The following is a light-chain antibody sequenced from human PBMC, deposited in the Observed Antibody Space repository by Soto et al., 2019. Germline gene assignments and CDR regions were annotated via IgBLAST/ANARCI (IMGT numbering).Light chain of an antibody. CDR2: DAS. CDR1: ESVSRN. CDR3: QQFNTWPRDT. J-gene: IGKJ1*01. V-gene: IGKV3-15*01. Sequence: EVVMTQSPATLSVSPGERATLSCRASESVSRNLAWYQQKPGQAPRLLIYDASTRATGVPARFSGGGSGTEFTLTISSLQSEDFAVYYCQQFNTWPRDTFGQGTKVDIK.